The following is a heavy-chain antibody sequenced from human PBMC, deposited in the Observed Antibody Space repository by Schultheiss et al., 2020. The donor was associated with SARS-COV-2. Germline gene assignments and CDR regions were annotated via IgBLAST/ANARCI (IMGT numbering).Heavy chain of an antibody. Sequence: SETLSLTCTVSGGSISSYYWSWIRQPPGKGLEWIGYIYYSGSTNYNPSLKSRVTISVDTSKNQFSLKLSSVTAADTAVYYCARAGIRFLEWLGSSDAFDIWGQGTMVTVSS. J-gene: IGHJ3*02. V-gene: IGHV4-59*01. CDR2: IYYSGST. CDR1: GGSISSYY. D-gene: IGHD3-3*01. CDR3: ARAGIRFLEWLGSSDAFDI.